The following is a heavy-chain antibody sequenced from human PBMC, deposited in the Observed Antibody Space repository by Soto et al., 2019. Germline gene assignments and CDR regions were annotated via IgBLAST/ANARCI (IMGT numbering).Heavy chain of an antibody. CDR1: GGSTISGGYY. V-gene: IGHV4-31*03. CDR2: IYYSGST. D-gene: IGHD3-9*01. J-gene: IGHJ5*02. CDR3: ARECHYDILTGYSYNWFDP. Sequence: SETLSLTCTVSGGSTISGGYYCIWIRQHPWGGLEWIGYIYYSGSTYYNPSLKSRVTISVDTSKNQFSLKLSSVTAADTAVYYCARECHYDILTGYSYNWFDPWGQGTLVTVSS.